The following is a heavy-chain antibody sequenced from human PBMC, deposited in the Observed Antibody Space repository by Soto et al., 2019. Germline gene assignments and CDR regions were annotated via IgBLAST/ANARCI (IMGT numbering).Heavy chain of an antibody. J-gene: IGHJ3*02. CDR1: GGTFSSYA. CDR3: ARAGITMIVVVPDAFDI. Sequence: SVKVSCKASGGTFSSYAISWVRQAPGQRLEWMGGIIPIFGTANYAQKFQGRVTITADESTSTAYMELSSLRSEDTAVYYCARAGITMIVVVPDAFDIWGQGTMVTVSS. V-gene: IGHV1-69*13. CDR2: IIPIFGTA. D-gene: IGHD3-22*01.